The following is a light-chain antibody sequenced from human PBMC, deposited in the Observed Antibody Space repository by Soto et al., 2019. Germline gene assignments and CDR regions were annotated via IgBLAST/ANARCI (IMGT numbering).Light chain of an antibody. CDR1: ETITDF. J-gene: IGKJ4*01. CDR2: SAS. Sequence: DIQMTQSPPSLSASVGDRVTITCRASETITDFLNWYQLKPGKAPKLLIYSASNLQPGVPSRFSGSGYGTDFTLPLSGMQQEDSSTYYCQQNFSPFVTFGAGTKVEV. CDR3: QQNFSPFVT. V-gene: IGKV1-39*01.